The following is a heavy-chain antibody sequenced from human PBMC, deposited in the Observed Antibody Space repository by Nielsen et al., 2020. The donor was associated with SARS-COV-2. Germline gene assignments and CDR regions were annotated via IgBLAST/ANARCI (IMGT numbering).Heavy chain of an antibody. CDR2: ISGYGGST. J-gene: IGHJ4*02. Sequence: GESLKISCAASGFTFSSYAVSWVRQAPGKGLEWVSGISGYGGSTWYANSVKGRFTISRDNSKNALYLQMNSLRAEDTAVYYCAKDRAGATYARFDLWGQGTLVTVSS. CDR3: AKDRAGATYARFDL. CDR1: GFTFSSYA. V-gene: IGHV3-23*01. D-gene: IGHD4/OR15-4a*01.